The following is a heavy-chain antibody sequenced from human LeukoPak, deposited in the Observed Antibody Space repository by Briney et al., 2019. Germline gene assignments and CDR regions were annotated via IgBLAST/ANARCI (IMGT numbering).Heavy chain of an antibody. CDR2: INPTSGGT. CDR1: GYTFTGYY. J-gene: IGHJ3*02. Sequence: SVKVSCKTSGYTFTGYYIQWVRQAPGQGLEWMGYINPTSGGTNYAQELQGRVTMTRDTSISTAYMELSRLTSDDTAVYYCARGEMITFGGVIVISTFDIWGQGTMVTVS. D-gene: IGHD3-16*02. V-gene: IGHV1-2*02. CDR3: ARGEMITFGGVIVISTFDI.